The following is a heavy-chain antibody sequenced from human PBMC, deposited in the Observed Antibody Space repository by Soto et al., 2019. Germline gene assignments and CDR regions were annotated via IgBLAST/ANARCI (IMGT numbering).Heavy chain of an antibody. J-gene: IGHJ4*02. CDR3: ARVEGDILTGYYPGAIDY. D-gene: IGHD3-9*01. V-gene: IGHV1-46*04. CDR2: INPSGGSNK. CDR1: GYTFTSYY. Sequence: ASVKVSCKASGYTFTSYYMHWVRQAPGQGLEWMGIINPSGGSNKYYADSVKGRFTISRDNSKNTLYLQMNSLRAEDTAVYYCARVEGDILTGYYPGAIDYWGQGTLVTVSS.